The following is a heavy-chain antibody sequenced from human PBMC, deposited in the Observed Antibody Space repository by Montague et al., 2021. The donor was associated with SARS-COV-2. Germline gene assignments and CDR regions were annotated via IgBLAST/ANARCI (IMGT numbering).Heavy chain of an antibody. CDR2: INYSGST. V-gene: IGHV4-61*01. CDR1: GGSVSSGSYY. D-gene: IGHD4-17*01. Sequence: SETLSLTCTVSGGSVSSGSYYWSWIRQPPGKRLEWIGYINYSGSTNYNPSLKSRVTMSVDTSKNQFSLKVSSVTAADTAVYYCARDYGDYSYYYGLDVWGQGTTVTVSS. CDR3: ARDYGDYSYYYGLDV. J-gene: IGHJ6*02.